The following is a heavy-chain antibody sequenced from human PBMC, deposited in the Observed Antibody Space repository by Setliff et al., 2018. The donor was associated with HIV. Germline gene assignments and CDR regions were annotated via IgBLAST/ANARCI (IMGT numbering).Heavy chain of an antibody. CDR2: LHRDGGT. D-gene: IGHD3-22*01. J-gene: IGHJ4*02. CDR1: GFNVTDNY. CDR3: ATGRDSSRADY. Sequence: GGSLRLSCAVSGFNVTDNYMTWVRQAPGKGLEWVSILHRDGGTYSADSVKGRFTLSRDNSKNTLYLQMNSLKTEDTALYYCATGRDSSRADYWGQGALVTVSS. V-gene: IGHV3-66*02.